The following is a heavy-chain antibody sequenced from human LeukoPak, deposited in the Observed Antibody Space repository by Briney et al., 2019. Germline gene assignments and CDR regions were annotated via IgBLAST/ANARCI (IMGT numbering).Heavy chain of an antibody. J-gene: IGHJ4*02. CDR2: IWHDGSAE. Sequence: GGSLRLSCAASGFIFRNYGRYWVRQAPGKGLEWVAVIWHDGSAEFYADSVKGRFSMSRDDSKNTVYLQMNSPRVEDTALYYCARDSRGGWSGYFDLWGQGIVVTVSS. CDR1: GFIFRNYG. D-gene: IGHD6-19*01. CDR3: ARDSRGGWSGYFDL. V-gene: IGHV3-33*07.